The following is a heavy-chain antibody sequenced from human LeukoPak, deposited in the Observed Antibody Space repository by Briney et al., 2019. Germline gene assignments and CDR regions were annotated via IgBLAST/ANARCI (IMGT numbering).Heavy chain of an antibody. D-gene: IGHD3-22*01. Sequence: GGSPRLSCAASGFTFSSYAMHWVRQAPGKGLEWVAVISYDGSNKYYADSVKGRFTISRDNSKNTLYLQMNSLRAEDTAVYYCARERILFHDSSGYYPFGHFDYWGQGTLVTVSS. V-gene: IGHV3-30*04. CDR3: ARERILFHDSSGYYPFGHFDY. CDR2: ISYDGSNK. CDR1: GFTFSSYA. J-gene: IGHJ4*02.